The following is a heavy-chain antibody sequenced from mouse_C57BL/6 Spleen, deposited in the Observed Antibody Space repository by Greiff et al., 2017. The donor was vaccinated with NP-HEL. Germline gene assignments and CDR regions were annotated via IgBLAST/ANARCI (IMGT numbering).Heavy chain of an antibody. CDR1: GYTFTSYW. J-gene: IGHJ1*03. D-gene: IGHD2-1*01. CDR2: IGPSDSYT. CDR3: ARGVYYGNFDWYFDV. V-gene: IGHV1-69*01. Sequence: VQLQQPGAELVMPGASVKLSCKASGYTFTSYWMHWVKQRPGQGLEWIGEIGPSDSYTNYNQKFKGKSTLTVDKSSSTAYMHLSSLTSEDSAVYYCARGVYYGNFDWYFDVWGTGTTVTVSS.